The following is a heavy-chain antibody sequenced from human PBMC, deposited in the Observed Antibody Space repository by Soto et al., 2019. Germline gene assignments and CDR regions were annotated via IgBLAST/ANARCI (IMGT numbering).Heavy chain of an antibody. CDR1: GYTFTNFA. J-gene: IGHJ6*02. D-gene: IGHD5-12*01. V-gene: IGHV1-18*01. CDR3: ARALMVATTRYYYYGMDV. Sequence: ASVKVSCKASGYTFTNFAMHWVRQAPGQRLEWMGWISAYNGNTNYAQKLQGRVTMTTDTSTSTAYMELRSLRSDDTAVYYCARALMVATTRYYYYGMDVWGQGTTVTVSS. CDR2: ISAYNGNT.